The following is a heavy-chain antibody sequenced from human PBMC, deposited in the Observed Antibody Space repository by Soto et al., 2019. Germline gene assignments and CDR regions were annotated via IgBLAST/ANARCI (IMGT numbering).Heavy chain of an antibody. Sequence: QLQLQESGPGLVKPSETLSLTCTVSGGSISSSSYYWGWIRQPPGKGLEWIGSIYYSGSTYYNPSLKSRVTISVDTSKNQFSLKLSSVTAADTAVYYCARLQVRGVIITVDYYYGMDVWGQGTTVTVSS. CDR1: GGSISSSSYY. V-gene: IGHV4-39*01. J-gene: IGHJ6*02. CDR2: IYYSGST. D-gene: IGHD3-10*01. CDR3: ARLQVRGVIITVDYYYGMDV.